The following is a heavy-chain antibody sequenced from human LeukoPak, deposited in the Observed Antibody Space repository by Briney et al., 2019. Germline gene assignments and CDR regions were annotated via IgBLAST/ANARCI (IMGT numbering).Heavy chain of an antibody. CDR3: AREDSSSSLNYYYYYGMDV. D-gene: IGHD6-6*01. Sequence: GESLKISCKGSGYSFTSYWIGWVRQMPGKGLEWMGIIYPGDSDTRYGPSFQGQVTISADKSISTAYLQWSSLKASDTAMYYCAREDSSSSLNYYYYYGMDVWGQGTTVTVSS. CDR2: IYPGDSDT. CDR1: GYSFTSYW. V-gene: IGHV5-51*01. J-gene: IGHJ6*02.